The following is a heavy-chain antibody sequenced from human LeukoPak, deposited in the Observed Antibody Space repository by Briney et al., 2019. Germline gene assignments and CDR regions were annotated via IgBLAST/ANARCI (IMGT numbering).Heavy chain of an antibody. Sequence: PGGSLRLSCVASGFTFRNHYLTWVRQAPGQGLEWLSYISRDSTIIKYSDSVKGRFTISRDNAKNSLYLQMNSLRVEDTAIYYCARDQFAYVWGDWGQGTQVTVST. CDR1: GFTFRNHY. D-gene: IGHD3-16*01. CDR3: ARDQFAYVWGD. J-gene: IGHJ4*02. CDR2: ISRDSTII. V-gene: IGHV3-11*01.